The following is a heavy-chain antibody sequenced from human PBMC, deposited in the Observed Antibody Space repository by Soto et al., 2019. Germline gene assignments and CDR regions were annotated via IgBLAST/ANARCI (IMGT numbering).Heavy chain of an antibody. CDR3: AKDKFLALQQGSFDFDY. Sequence: QPGGSLRLSCAASGFTFDDYAMHWVRQAPGKGLEWVSGISWNSGSIGYADSVKGRFTISRDNAKNSLYLQMNSLRAEDTALYYCAKDKFLALQQGSFDFDYWGQGTLVTVSS. CDR1: GFTFDDYA. D-gene: IGHD2-15*01. J-gene: IGHJ4*02. V-gene: IGHV3-9*01. CDR2: ISWNSGSI.